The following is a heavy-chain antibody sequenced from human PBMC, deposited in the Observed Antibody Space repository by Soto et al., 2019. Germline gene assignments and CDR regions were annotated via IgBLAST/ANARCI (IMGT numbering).Heavy chain of an antibody. CDR1: GFTFSNAW. V-gene: IGHV3-15*06. CDR2: SKSKPDGGTT. D-gene: IGHD2-15*01. Sequence: EVQLVESGGGLVKPGGSLRLSCAASGFTFSNAWMNWVRQAPGKGLEWVGRSKSKPDGGTTNYAAPVKGRFTISSDDTKNTRYLQMNSLKTEDTAVDYCTTVKVVAGTYYWGQGTLVTVSS. CDR3: TTVKVVAGTYY. J-gene: IGHJ4*02.